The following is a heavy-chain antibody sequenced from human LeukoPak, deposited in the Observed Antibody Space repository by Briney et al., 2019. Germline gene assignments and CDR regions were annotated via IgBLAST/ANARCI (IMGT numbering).Heavy chain of an antibody. J-gene: IGHJ2*01. CDR1: GFTVSSNY. D-gene: IGHD3-10*01. CDR2: LYSGGST. V-gene: IGHV3-53*01. CDR3: ARRAGVGYGSGRLNWYFDL. Sequence: GGSLRLSCAASGFTVSSNYMSWVRQAPGKGLEWVSVLYSGGSTYYADSVKGRFTISRDNSKNTLYLQMNSLGAEDTAVYYCARRAGVGYGSGRLNWYFDLWGRGTLVTVSS.